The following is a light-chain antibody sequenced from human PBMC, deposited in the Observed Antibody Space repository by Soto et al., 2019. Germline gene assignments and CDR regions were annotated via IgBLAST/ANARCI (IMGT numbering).Light chain of an antibody. Sequence: EVVLSQSPATLSLSPGEGATLSCRASQSVSSYLAWYQQRPGQAPRLLIYDVSKRATGIPARFSGSGSGTDFTLTISSLEPEDFAVYYCQQRSDWPRTFGQGTKVEV. CDR1: QSVSSY. CDR2: DVS. CDR3: QQRSDWPRT. J-gene: IGKJ1*01. V-gene: IGKV3-11*01.